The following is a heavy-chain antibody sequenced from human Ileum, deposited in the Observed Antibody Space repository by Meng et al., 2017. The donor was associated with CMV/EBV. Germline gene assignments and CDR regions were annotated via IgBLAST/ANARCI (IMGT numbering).Heavy chain of an antibody. V-gene: IGHV1-2*06. D-gene: IGHD2/OR15-2a*01. Sequence: SCKASRYTFIGYYSHGVRQAPGQVLEWMGRINHDSGDTSLAQRCQGRVTMTRDTSIRTAYMELNRLRPDDTAVYYCVADKTTALDHWGQGTLVTVSS. J-gene: IGHJ4*02. CDR1: RYTFIGYY. CDR3: VADKTTALDH. CDR2: INHDSGDT.